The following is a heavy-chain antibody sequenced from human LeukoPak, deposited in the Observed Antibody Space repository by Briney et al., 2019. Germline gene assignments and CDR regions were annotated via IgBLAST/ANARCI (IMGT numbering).Heavy chain of an antibody. CDR3: ARGPLGLPPKSCAFDI. V-gene: IGHV1-2*02. J-gene: IGHJ3*02. CDR1: GYTFTSYG. D-gene: IGHD5-12*01. CDR2: INPNSGGT. Sequence: ASVKVSCKASGYTFTSYGISWVRQAPGQGLEWMGWINPNSGGTNYAQKFQGRVTMTRDTSISTAYMELSRLRSDDTAVYYCARGPLGLPPKSCAFDIWGQGTMVTASS.